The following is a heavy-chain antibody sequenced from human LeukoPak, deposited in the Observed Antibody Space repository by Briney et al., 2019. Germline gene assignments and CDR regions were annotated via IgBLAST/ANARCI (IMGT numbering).Heavy chain of an antibody. J-gene: IGHJ4*02. D-gene: IGHD1-1*01. V-gene: IGHV3-23*01. CDR2: ISGSGGST. CDR3: AKATGNLGN. Sequence: PGGSLRLSCAASGFTFSSYAMSWVRQAPGKGLEWVSAISGSGGSTYYADSVKGWFTISRDNSKNTLYVQMNSLTAEDTATYYCAKATGNLGNWGQGTLVTVSS. CDR1: GFTFSSYA.